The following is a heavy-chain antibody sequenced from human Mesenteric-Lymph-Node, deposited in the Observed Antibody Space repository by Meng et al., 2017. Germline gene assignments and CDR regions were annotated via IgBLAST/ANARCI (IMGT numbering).Heavy chain of an antibody. Sequence: ASVKVSCKASGYTFTSYGISWVRQAPGQGLEWMGWISAYNGNTNYAQKLQGRVTMTTDTSTSTAYMELRSLRSDDTAVYYCARESTSVLRYFDWLLEQGAFDIWGQGKMVTVSS. D-gene: IGHD3-9*01. CDR2: ISAYNGNT. CDR3: ARESTSVLRYFDWLLEQGAFDI. V-gene: IGHV1-18*01. J-gene: IGHJ3*02. CDR1: GYTFTSYG.